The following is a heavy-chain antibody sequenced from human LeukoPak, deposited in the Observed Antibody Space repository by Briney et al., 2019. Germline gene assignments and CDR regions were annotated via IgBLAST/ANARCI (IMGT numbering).Heavy chain of an antibody. Sequence: SETLSLTCTVSGGSISSYYWNWIRQPPGKGLEWIGYIYYTGSTNYNPSLKSRVTISVDTSKNQFSLKLSSVTAADTAVYYCAGGATTRFYYFDYWGQGTLVTVSS. CDR1: GGSISSYY. V-gene: IGHV4-59*01. CDR2: IYYTGST. D-gene: IGHD1-26*01. CDR3: AGGATTRFYYFDY. J-gene: IGHJ4*02.